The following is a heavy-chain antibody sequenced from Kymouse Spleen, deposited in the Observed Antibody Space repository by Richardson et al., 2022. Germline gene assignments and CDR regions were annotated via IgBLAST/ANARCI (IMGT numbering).Heavy chain of an antibody. D-gene: IGHD1-26*01. Sequence: QVQLQQWGAGLLKPSETLSLTCAVYGGSFSGYYWSWIRQPPGKGLEWIGEINHSGSTNYNPSLKSRVTISVDTSKNQFSLKLSSVTAADTAVYYCARGQWELPYYFDYWGQGTLVTVSS. J-gene: IGHJ4*02. CDR3: ARGQWELPYYFDY. V-gene: IGHV4-34*01. CDR1: GGSFSGYY. CDR2: INHSGST.